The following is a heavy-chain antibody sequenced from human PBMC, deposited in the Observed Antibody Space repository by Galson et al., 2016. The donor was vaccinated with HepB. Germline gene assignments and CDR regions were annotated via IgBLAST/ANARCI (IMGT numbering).Heavy chain of an antibody. CDR2: IYYSGST. CDR3: ARDLTMVTTGRFDP. CDR1: GGSMSTYY. J-gene: IGHJ5*02. D-gene: IGHD5-18*01. Sequence: ETLSLTCTVSGGSMSTYYWSWIRQPPGKGLEWIGYIYYSGSTNYSPSLKSRVTISVDTSKNQFSLKLSSVTAADTAVYYCARDLTMVTTGRFDPWGQGTLVTVSS. V-gene: IGHV4-59*01.